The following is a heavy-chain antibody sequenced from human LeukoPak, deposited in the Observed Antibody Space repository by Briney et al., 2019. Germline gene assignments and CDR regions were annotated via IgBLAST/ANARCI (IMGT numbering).Heavy chain of an antibody. CDR3: ATKGYSSSWLGVVDY. J-gene: IGHJ4*02. Sequence: SETLSLTCTVSSGSISSYYWSWIRQPPGKGLEWIGYIYYSGSTNYNPSLKSRVTISVDTSKNQFSLKLSSVTAADTAVYYCATKGYSSSWLGVVDYWGQGTLVTVSS. D-gene: IGHD6-13*01. CDR1: SGSISSYY. CDR2: IYYSGST. V-gene: IGHV4-59*01.